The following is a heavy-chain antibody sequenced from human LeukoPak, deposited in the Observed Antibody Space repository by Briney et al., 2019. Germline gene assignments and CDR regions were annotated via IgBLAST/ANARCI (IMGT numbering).Heavy chain of an antibody. CDR1: GFTFSNSA. V-gene: IGHV1-58*02. CDR3: AAELYSGTYGRCCSFAF. CDR2: IIVGSGNT. Sequence: SVKVSCKASGFTFSNSAMQWVRQARGQRLEWIGWIIVGSGNTHYAQNFQERLTITRDMSTNTAYMELSSLRSEDTAVYYCAAELYSGTYGRCCSFAFWGQGTLVTVSS. J-gene: IGHJ4*02. D-gene: IGHD1-26*01.